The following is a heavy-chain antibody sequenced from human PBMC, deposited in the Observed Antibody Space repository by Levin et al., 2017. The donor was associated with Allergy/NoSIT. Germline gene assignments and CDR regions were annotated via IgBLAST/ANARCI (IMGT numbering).Heavy chain of an antibody. V-gene: IGHV3-23*01. D-gene: IGHD7-27*01. CDR2: ISGSGSGT. J-gene: IGHJ3*01. CDR1: GFMFSTYA. Sequence: GGSLRLSCAASGFMFSTYALSLVRQGPGKGLEWVASISGSGSGTEYADSVKGRFTISRDNAKNTFFLQMNSLRVEDTATYYCTKFWGAALRFDAFDAWGQGAMVTVSS. CDR3: TKFWGAALRFDAFDA.